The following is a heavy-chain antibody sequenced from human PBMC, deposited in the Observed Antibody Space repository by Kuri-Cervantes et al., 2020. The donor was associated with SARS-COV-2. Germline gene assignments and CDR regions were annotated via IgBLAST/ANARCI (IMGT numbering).Heavy chain of an antibody. CDR2: IYYSGST. Sequence: GSLRLSCTVSGGSISSSSYYWGWIRQPPGKGLEWIGSIYYSGSTYYNPSLKSRVTISVDTSKNQFSLKLSSVTAADTAVYYCARLPTYYDFWSGYPAFDCYYYGMDVWGQGTTVTVSS. D-gene: IGHD3-3*01. J-gene: IGHJ6*02. V-gene: IGHV4-39*01. CDR3: ARLPTYYDFWSGYPAFDCYYYGMDV. CDR1: GGSISSSSYY.